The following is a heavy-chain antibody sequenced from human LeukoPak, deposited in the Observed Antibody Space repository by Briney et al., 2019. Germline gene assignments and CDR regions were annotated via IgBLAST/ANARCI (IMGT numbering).Heavy chain of an antibody. V-gene: IGHV3-23*01. J-gene: IGHJ4*02. CDR3: AKGPGMGVAATDN. D-gene: IGHD6-19*01. CDR1: GFTFSSYA. CDR2: ISGSGGST. Sequence: GGSLRLSCAASGFTFSSYAMSWVRQAPGKGLEWVSAISGSGGSTYYADSVKGRFTISRDNSKNTVYLQMNNLRVEDTAAYYCAKGPGMGVAATDNLGQGTRVTVSS.